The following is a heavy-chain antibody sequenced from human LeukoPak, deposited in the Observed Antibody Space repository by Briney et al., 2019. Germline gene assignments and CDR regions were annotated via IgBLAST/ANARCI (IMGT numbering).Heavy chain of an antibody. CDR1: GGSFSSSSYH. CDR3: ARISLYFDY. CDR2: VYYSGYT. V-gene: IGHV4-39*07. J-gene: IGHJ4*02. Sequence: SETLSLTCTVSGGSFSSSSYHWGWIRQPPGKGLEWIASVYYSGYTHYNPSLHSRLTISVDTSKNQFSLKLWSVTAADTAVYYCARISLYFDYWGQGTLVTVSS.